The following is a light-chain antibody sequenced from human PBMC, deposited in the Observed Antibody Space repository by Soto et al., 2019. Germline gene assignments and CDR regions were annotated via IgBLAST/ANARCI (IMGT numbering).Light chain of an antibody. CDR1: SSDFGSYKF. J-gene: IGLJ1*01. CDR3: FSFTSTHTHV. Sequence: QSALTQPASVSGSPGQSVTISCTGTSSDFGSYKFVSWYQHHPGKVPKVIIYETTKRPSGVSDRFFGSKSGNTASLTISGLQAEDEADYYCFSFTSTHTHVFGSGTQLTVL. V-gene: IGLV2-23*01. CDR2: ETT.